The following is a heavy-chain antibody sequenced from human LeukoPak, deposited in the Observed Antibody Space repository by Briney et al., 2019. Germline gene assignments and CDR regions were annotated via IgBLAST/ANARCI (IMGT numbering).Heavy chain of an antibody. J-gene: IGHJ4*02. CDR1: GFTFSSYG. V-gene: IGHV3-30*19. CDR2: ISYDGSNK. Sequence: PGGSLRLSCAASGFTFSSYGMHWVRQAPGKGLEWVAVISYDGSNKYNPDSVKGRFTISRDNSKNMVYLQMNSLRAEDTAVYYCATTLGSGWKFDYWGQGTLVTVSS. D-gene: IGHD6-19*01. CDR3: ATTLGSGWKFDY.